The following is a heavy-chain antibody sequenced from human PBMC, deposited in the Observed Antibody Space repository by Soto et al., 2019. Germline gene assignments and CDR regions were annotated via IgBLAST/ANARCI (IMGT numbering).Heavy chain of an antibody. V-gene: IGHV3-23*01. J-gene: IGHJ4*02. CDR2: AGFTGLTT. CDR1: GFTFNIST. Sequence: PGGSLRLSCAASGFTFNISTRTWGRQAPGKGLEWVWTAGFTGLTTYYADSVKGRFTISRDNSKNTLFLQMSSLRAEDTAIYYCAKPTGGSDPDSRVFDSWGQGTRVTVSS. CDR3: AKPTGGSDPDSRVFDS. D-gene: IGHD1-26*01.